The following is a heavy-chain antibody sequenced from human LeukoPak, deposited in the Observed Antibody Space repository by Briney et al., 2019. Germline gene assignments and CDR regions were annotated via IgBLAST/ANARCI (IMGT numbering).Heavy chain of an antibody. CDR3: ARERGQLVLRFLEWLPEDPFFDS. Sequence: ASVKVSCKASGYTFTSYGIGWVRQAPGQGLEWMGWISAYNGNTNYAQKLQGRVTMTTDTSTSTAYMELRRLRSDDTAAYYCARERGQLVLRFLEWLPEDPFFDSWGQGTLVTVSS. CDR2: ISAYNGNT. V-gene: IGHV1-18*01. D-gene: IGHD3-3*01. J-gene: IGHJ4*02. CDR1: GYTFTSYG.